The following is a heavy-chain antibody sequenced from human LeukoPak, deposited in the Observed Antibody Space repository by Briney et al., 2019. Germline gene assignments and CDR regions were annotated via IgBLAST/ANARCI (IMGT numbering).Heavy chain of an antibody. V-gene: IGHV4-30-4*01. J-gene: IGHJ4*02. D-gene: IGHD3-10*01. CDR1: GGSISSGDYY. CDR2: IYDCGST. Sequence: SQTLSLTCTVSGGSISSGDYYWSWIRQPPGKGLEWIGYIYDCGSTYYNPSLKSRATISVDTSKNQFSLKLSSVTAADTAVYYCASGRYGSGSYYPIDDWGQGTLVTVSS. CDR3: ASGRYGSGSYYPIDD.